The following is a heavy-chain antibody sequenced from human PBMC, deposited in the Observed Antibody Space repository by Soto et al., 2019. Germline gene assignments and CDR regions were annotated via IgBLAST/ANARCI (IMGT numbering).Heavy chain of an antibody. V-gene: IGHV1-69*01. Sequence: QVQLVQSGAEVKKPGSSVKVSCRASGGHFDRFALSWLRQAHVQGLEWMGGIIPFLSATTYAHKFQGRVTITADESANTLYLELRSLTSAATAVYYCARGEDDYGDFGSMDVWGQGTSVTVSS. CDR3: ARGEDDYGDFGSMDV. J-gene: IGHJ6*02. CDR2: IIPFLSAT. CDR1: GGHFDRFA. D-gene: IGHD4-17*01.